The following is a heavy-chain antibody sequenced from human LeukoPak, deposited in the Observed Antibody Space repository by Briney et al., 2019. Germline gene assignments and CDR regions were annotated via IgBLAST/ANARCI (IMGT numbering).Heavy chain of an antibody. CDR3: ARGLSRITMVRGVIWTFDY. V-gene: IGHV1-2*02. CDR2: INPNSGGT. J-gene: IGHJ4*02. CDR1: GYTLTGYY. D-gene: IGHD3-10*01. Sequence: ASVKVSCKASGYTLTGYYMHWVRQAPGQGLEWMGWINPNSGGTNYAQKFQGRVTMTRDTSISTAYMELSRLRSDDTAVYYCARGLSRITMVRGVIWTFDYWGQGTLVTVSS.